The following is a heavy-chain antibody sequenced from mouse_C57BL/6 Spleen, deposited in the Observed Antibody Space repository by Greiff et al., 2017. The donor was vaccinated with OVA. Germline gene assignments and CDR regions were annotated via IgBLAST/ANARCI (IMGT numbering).Heavy chain of an antibody. V-gene: IGHV1-50*01. CDR2: IDPSASYT. D-gene: IGHD2-10*02. CDR3: ARAGYDPYAMDY. J-gene: IGHJ4*01. Sequence: QVQLQQPGAELVKPGASVKLSCKASGYTFTSYWMQWVKQRPGQGLEWIGEIDPSASYTNYNQKFKGKATLTVDTSSSTAYMQLSSLTSEDSAVYYCARAGYDPYAMDYWGKGTSVTVSS. CDR1: GYTFTSYW.